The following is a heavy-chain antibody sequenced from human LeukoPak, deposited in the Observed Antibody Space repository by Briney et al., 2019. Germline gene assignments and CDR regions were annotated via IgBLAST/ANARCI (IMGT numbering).Heavy chain of an antibody. D-gene: IGHD3-10*01. CDR2: ISYDGSNK. V-gene: IGHV3-30*18. CDR1: GFTFSSYG. J-gene: IGHJ4*02. CDR3: AKGMVRGVIIPYDY. Sequence: GRSLRLSCAASGFTFSSYGMHWVRQAPGKGLEGVAAISYDGSNKYYADSVKGRFTISRDNSKNTLYLQMNSLRAEDTAVYYCAKGMVRGVIIPYDYWGQGTLVTVPS.